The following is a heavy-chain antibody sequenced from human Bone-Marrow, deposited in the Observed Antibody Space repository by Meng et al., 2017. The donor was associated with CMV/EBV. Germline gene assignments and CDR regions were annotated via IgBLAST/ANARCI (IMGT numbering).Heavy chain of an antibody. Sequence: ASVKVSCKASGYTFTGYYMHWVRQAPGQGLEWMGWINPNSGGTNYAQKFQGRVTMTRDTSISTAYMELSRLRSDDTAVYYCARSDRNYCTNGVCYQNWGQGTLVTVSS. V-gene: IGHV1-2*02. D-gene: IGHD2-8*01. J-gene: IGHJ1*01. CDR1: GYTFTGYY. CDR3: ARSDRNYCTNGVCYQN. CDR2: INPNSGGT.